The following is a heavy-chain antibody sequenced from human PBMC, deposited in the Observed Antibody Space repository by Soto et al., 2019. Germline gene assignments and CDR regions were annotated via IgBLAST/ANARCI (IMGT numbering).Heavy chain of an antibody. CDR3: ARQIYDSDTGPNFQYYFDS. CDR2: IDPSDSQT. CDR1: GYSFAGYW. Sequence: KGSGYSFAGYWITWVRQKPGKGLEWMGRIDPSDSQTYYSPSFRGHVTISVTKSITTVFLQWSSLRASDTAMYYCARQIYDSDTGPNFQYYFDSWGQGTPVTVSS. V-gene: IGHV5-10-1*01. J-gene: IGHJ4*02. D-gene: IGHD3-22*01.